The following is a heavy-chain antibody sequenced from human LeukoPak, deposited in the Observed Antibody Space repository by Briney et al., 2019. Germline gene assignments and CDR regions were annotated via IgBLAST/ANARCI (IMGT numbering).Heavy chain of an antibody. Sequence: GGSLRLSCAASGFTFSAYWMSWVRQAPGKGLEWVANIKQDGSAKYYVDSVKGRFTISRDNAKNSLYLQMNSLRAEDTAVYYCARKARGSGSHDDAFDIWGQGTMVTVSS. CDR1: GFTFSAYW. CDR3: ARKARGSGSHDDAFDI. V-gene: IGHV3-7*01. CDR2: IKQDGSAK. J-gene: IGHJ3*02. D-gene: IGHD1-26*01.